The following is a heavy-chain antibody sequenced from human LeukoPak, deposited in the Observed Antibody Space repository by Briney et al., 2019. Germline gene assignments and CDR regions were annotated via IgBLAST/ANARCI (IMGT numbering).Heavy chain of an antibody. D-gene: IGHD6-19*01. CDR3: ARHRVAGTSNWFDP. J-gene: IGHJ5*02. CDR2: IYHSGST. V-gene: IGHV4-38-2*01. CDR1: GYSISSGYY. Sequence: SETLSLTCAVSGYSISSGYYWGWIRPPPGKGLEWIGSIYHSGSTYYNPSLKSRVTISVETSKNQFSLKLSSVTAADTAVYYCARHRVAGTSNWFDPWGQGTLVTVSS.